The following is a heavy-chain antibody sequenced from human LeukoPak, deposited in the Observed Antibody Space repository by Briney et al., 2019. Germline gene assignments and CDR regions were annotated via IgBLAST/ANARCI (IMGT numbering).Heavy chain of an antibody. CDR3: ARANFLYCSSTTCLFDY. CDR1: GYTFTDYY. CDR2: INPNSGDT. J-gene: IGHJ4*02. D-gene: IGHD2-2*01. V-gene: IGHV1-2*02. Sequence: GASVKVSCMASGYTFTDYYLHWVRQAPGQGVEWMGWINPNSGDTNYAQKFQGRVTMTRDTSISTAHMEMSRLRSDDTAVYYCARANFLYCSSTTCLFDYWGQGTLVTVSS.